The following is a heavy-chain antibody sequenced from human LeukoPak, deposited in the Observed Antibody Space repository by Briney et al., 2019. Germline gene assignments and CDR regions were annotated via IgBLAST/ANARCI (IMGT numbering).Heavy chain of an antibody. J-gene: IGHJ6*02. CDR3: AKDQVGWNYYGMDV. D-gene: IGHD1-1*01. CDR1: GFTFRSYW. V-gene: IGHV3-30*18. CDR2: ISYDGSNK. Sequence: GGSLRLSCAASGFTFRSYWMSWVRQAPGKGLEWVAVISYDGSNKYYADSVKGRFTISRDNSKNTLYLQMNSLRAEDTAVYYCAKDQVGWNYYGMDVWGQGTTVTVSS.